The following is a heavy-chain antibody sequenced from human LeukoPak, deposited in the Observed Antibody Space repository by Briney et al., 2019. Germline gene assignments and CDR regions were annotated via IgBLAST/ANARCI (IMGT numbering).Heavy chain of an antibody. Sequence: GGSLRLSCAASGFTFSDFYMSWIRQAPGMGLEWGSYISSSSSTIYYADSVKGRFTISRDNAKNSLYLQMNSLRAEDTAVYYCARVYSSSWYHLDYWGQGTLVTVSS. CDR2: ISSSSSTI. CDR3: ARVYSSSWYHLDY. V-gene: IGHV3-11*01. J-gene: IGHJ4*02. D-gene: IGHD6-13*01. CDR1: GFTFSDFY.